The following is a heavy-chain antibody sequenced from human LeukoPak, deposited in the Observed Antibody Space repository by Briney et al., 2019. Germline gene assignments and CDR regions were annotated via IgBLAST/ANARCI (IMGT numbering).Heavy chain of an antibody. CDR3: TRDLMDYDVSTGLHHYYMDV. D-gene: IGHD3-9*01. CDR2: INGDGRNI. CDR1: GFTFSSYW. V-gene: IGHV3-74*01. Sequence: QTGGSLRLSCVASGFTFSSYWMHWVRHDPRKGLVWASRINGDGRNINYADSVRGRFTISRDNAKNTLYLQMNTLRVEDTAVYYCTRDLMDYDVSTGLHHYYMDVWGQGTTVTVSS. J-gene: IGHJ6*02.